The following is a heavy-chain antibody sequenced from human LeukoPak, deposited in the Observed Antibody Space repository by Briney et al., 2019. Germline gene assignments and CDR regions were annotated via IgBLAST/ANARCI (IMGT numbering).Heavy chain of an antibody. V-gene: IGHV3-11*01. CDR1: GFTFSDYY. CDR3: ARDPIRMGGSGSYYRGGWFDP. Sequence: GGSLRLSCAASGFTFSDYYMSWIRQAPGKGLEWVSYISSSGSTIYYADSVKGRFTISRDNAKNSLYLQMNSLRAEDTAVYYCARDPIRMGGSGSYYRGGWFDPWGQGTLVTVSS. D-gene: IGHD3-10*01. CDR2: ISSSGSTI. J-gene: IGHJ5*02.